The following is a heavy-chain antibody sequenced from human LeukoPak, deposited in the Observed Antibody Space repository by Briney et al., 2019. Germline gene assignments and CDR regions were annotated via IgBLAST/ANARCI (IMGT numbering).Heavy chain of an antibody. J-gene: IGHJ4*02. CDR2: IYHSGST. CDR3: ARQYSYGSQYYFDY. V-gene: IGHV4-30-2*01. Sequence: SQTLSLTCAVSGGPISSGGYPWSWIRQPPGKGLEWIGYIYHSGSTYYNPSLKSRVTISVDRSKNQFSLKLSSVTAADTAVYYCARQYSYGSQYYFDYWGQGTLVTVSS. D-gene: IGHD5-18*01. CDR1: GGPISSGGYP.